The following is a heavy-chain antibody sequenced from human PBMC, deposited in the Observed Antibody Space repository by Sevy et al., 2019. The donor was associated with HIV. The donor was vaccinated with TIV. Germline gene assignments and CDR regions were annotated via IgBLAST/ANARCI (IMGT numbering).Heavy chain of an antibody. J-gene: IGHJ4*02. CDR1: GGSISSGDYY. Sequence: SETLSLTCTVSGGSISSGDYYWSWIRQPPGKGLQWLGYIYSSGGTYYNPFLNSRVSMSVDTSKNQFSLKLSSVTAADTAVYYCASKRGYSSGPFDYWGQGTLVTVSS. V-gene: IGHV4-30-4*01. CDR2: IYSSGGT. D-gene: IGHD5-18*01. CDR3: ASKRGYSSGPFDY.